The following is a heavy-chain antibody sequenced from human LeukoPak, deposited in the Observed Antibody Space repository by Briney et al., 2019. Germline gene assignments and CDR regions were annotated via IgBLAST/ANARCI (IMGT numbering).Heavy chain of an antibody. J-gene: IGHJ2*01. CDR3: ARDRNWATRNWYFDL. CDR2: IWYDGSNK. Sequence: GGSLRLSCAASGFTFRNYGMHWVRQAPGEGLEWVGVIWYDGSNKYYGDSVKGRFTISRDNSQNTLSLQMDSLRAEDTAIYYCARDRNWATRNWYFDLWGRGTLVTVSS. CDR1: GFTFRNYG. D-gene: IGHD5-24*01. V-gene: IGHV3-33*01.